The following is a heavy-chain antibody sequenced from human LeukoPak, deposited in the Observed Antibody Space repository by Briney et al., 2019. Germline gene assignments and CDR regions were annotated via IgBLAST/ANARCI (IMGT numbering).Heavy chain of an antibody. V-gene: IGHV7-4-1*02. J-gene: IGHJ4*02. Sequence: ASVKVSCKASGYTFTSYAMNWVRQAPGQGLEWMGWINTNTGNPTYAQGFTGRFVFSLDTSVSTAYLQISSLKAEDTAVYYCARFSAQWLPDSFDYWGQGTLVTVSS. CDR1: GYTFTSYA. CDR3: ARFSAQWLPDSFDY. D-gene: IGHD6-19*01. CDR2: INTNTGNP.